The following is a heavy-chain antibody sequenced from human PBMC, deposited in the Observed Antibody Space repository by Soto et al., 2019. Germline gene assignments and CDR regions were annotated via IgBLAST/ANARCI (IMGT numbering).Heavy chain of an antibody. CDR3: SREATWGVTVREAYYYYGMDV. Sequence: GASVNDSCKASRYTFTSYGISWVRQAPGPELEWMRWISAYNGNTNYAQKLQGRGTMTTDTSTSTAYMELRSPRSDDAAVYYCSREATWGVTVREAYYYYGMDVWGQGTTVTVSS. CDR1: RYTFTSYG. CDR2: ISAYNGNT. V-gene: IGHV1-18*04. J-gene: IGHJ6*02. D-gene: IGHD3-10*01.